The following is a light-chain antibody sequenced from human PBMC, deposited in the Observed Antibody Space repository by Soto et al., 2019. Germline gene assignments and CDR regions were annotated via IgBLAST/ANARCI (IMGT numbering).Light chain of an antibody. Sequence: QSVLTQPASVSGSPGQSITISCTGTSSDVGGYNYVSWYQQHPGKAPKLMIYDVSNRPSGVSNRFSGSKSGNTASLTISGLQPEDEADYYCSSYTSSSPPLYVFGTGTKLTVL. J-gene: IGLJ1*01. CDR2: DVS. CDR1: SSDVGGYNY. V-gene: IGLV2-14*01. CDR3: SSYTSSSPPLYV.